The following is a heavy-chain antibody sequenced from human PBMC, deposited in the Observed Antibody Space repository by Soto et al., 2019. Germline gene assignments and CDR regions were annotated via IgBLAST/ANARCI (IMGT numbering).Heavy chain of an antibody. CDR1: GFKFSNFA. V-gene: IGHV3-23*01. CDR3: ANAHWVYSSTWFFFDH. J-gene: IGHJ4*02. Sequence: EVQLLQSGGGLVQPGGSLRLSCAASGFKFSNFAMRWIRQAPGKGLEWVSGINGGGGHTEYADSVKGRFTISRANSKNTLYLQMSRLRAEDTAVYYCANAHWVYSSTWFFFDHWGQGTLVTVSS. D-gene: IGHD2-2*01. CDR2: INGGGGHT.